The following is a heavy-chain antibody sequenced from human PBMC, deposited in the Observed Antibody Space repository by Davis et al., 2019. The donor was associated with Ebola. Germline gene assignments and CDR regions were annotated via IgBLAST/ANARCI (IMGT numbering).Heavy chain of an antibody. CDR2: ISSSSNYI. CDR3: ARDSTAEPGTVAHHHY. Sequence: PGGSLRPSCAPSGSTFSTYSTNWVRHAPGQGLEWVSSISSSSNYIYYADSVKGRFTISRDNAKNSLYLQMNSLRVEDTAVYYCARDSTAEPGTVAHHHYWGQGTLVTVSS. CDR1: GSTFSTYS. V-gene: IGHV3-21*01. J-gene: IGHJ4*02. D-gene: IGHD6-13*01.